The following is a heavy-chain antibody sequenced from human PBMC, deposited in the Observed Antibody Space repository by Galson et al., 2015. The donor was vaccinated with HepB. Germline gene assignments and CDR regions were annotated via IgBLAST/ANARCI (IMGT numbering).Heavy chain of an antibody. J-gene: IGHJ4*02. V-gene: IGHV1-69*13. Sequence: SVKVSCKASGGTFSSYAISWVRQAPGQGLEWMGGIIPIFGTANYAQKFQGRVTITADESTSTAYMELSSLRSEDTAVYYCGRASAPGGVGLVPDYWGQGTLVTVSS. CDR1: GGTFSSYA. CDR3: GRASAPGGVGLVPDY. CDR2: IIPIFGTA. D-gene: IGHD6-19*01.